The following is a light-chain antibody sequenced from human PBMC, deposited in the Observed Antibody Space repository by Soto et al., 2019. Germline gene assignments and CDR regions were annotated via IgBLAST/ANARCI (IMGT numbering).Light chain of an antibody. CDR3: QSYDSSLSGWV. CDR1: SSNIGAGYD. CDR2: GNS. V-gene: IGLV1-40*01. Sequence: QPVLTQPPSVAGAQGQRVTISCTESSSNIGAGYDVHWYQQLPGTAPKLLIYGNSNRPSGVPDRFSGSKSGTSASLAITGLQAEDEADYYCQSYDSSLSGWVFGGGTKLTVL. J-gene: IGLJ3*02.